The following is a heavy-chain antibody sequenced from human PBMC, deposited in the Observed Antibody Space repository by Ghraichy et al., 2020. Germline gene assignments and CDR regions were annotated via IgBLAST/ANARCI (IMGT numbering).Heavy chain of an antibody. CDR1: GYTFTSYG. V-gene: IGHV1-18*01. J-gene: IGHJ5*02. Sequence: ASVKVSCKASGYTFTSYGISWVRQAPGQGLEWMGWINANNGNTNYAQKLQGRVTMTTNTSTSTAYMELRSLRSEDTAVYYCARVHRDGNWFDPWGQGTLVTVSS. CDR3: ARVHRDGNWFDP. CDR2: INANNGNT. D-gene: IGHD5-24*01.